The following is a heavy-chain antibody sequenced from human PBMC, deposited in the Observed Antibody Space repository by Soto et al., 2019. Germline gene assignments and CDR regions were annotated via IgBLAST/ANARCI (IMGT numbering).Heavy chain of an antibody. CDR1: GFTFDDYA. Sequence: GGSLRLSCAASGFTFDDYAMHWVRQAPGKGLEWVSGISWNSGSIGYADSVKGRFTISRDNAKNSLYLQMNSLRAEDTALYYCAKDGRRYSSGWYGYYYYYMDVWGKGTTVTVSS. D-gene: IGHD6-19*01. V-gene: IGHV3-9*01. CDR3: AKDGRRYSSGWYGYYYYYMDV. J-gene: IGHJ6*03. CDR2: ISWNSGSI.